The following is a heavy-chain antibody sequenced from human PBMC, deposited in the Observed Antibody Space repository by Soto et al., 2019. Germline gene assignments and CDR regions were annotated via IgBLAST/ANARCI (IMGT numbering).Heavy chain of an antibody. CDR1: GFTVSGSA. CDR2: IRSKTNSYAT. J-gene: IGHJ3*02. V-gene: IGHV3-73*01. D-gene: IGHD3-16*02. CDR3: TGHVGELSFPRAFDI. Sequence: EVQLVVPGGGLVQPGGSLKLSCAASGFTVSGSAVHCVSQASGKGLEWAARIRSKTNSYATAYAASVKGRFTISRDDSMNTAYLQMNSLKAEDTAVYYCTGHVGELSFPRAFDIWGQGTIVTVSS.